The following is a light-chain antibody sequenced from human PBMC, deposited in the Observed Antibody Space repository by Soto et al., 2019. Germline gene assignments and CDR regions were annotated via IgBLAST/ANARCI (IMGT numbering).Light chain of an antibody. V-gene: IGLV1-47*02. Sequence: QSVLTQPPSASGTPGQRVTISCSGSSSNIGSNYVYWYQQLPGTAPKLLIYSNHQRPSGVPDRFSGSKSGTSASLAISGLRSEDEADYYCAAWDDSLSGFYVFGTGTKLTVL. CDR3: AAWDDSLSGFYV. CDR2: SNH. CDR1: SSNIGSNY. J-gene: IGLJ1*01.